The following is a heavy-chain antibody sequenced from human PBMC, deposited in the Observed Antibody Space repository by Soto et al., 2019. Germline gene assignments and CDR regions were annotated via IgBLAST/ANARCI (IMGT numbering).Heavy chain of an antibody. D-gene: IGHD6-19*01. V-gene: IGHV4-39*01. J-gene: IGHJ4*02. CDR1: GGSISSSSYY. Sequence: QLQLQESGPGLVKPSETLSLTCTVSGGSISSSSYYWGWIRQPPGKGLEWIGSIYYSGSTYYNPSLKSRVTISVDTSKNQFSLKLSSVTAADTAVYYCARAKQWLAPFDYWGQGTLVTVSS. CDR3: ARAKQWLAPFDY. CDR2: IYYSGST.